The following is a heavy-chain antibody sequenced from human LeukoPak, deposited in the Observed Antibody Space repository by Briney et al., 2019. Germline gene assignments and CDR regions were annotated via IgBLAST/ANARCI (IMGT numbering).Heavy chain of an antibody. J-gene: IGHJ2*01. D-gene: IGHD6-6*01. CDR1: GGSISSGDYH. V-gene: IGHV4-39*01. CDR3: ARQPYSSSSYPPYWYFDL. Sequence: PSETLSLTCTVSGGSISSGDYHWAWIRQPPGKGLEWIGSFSPSGSTYYNPSLKSRVTISVDTSKNQFSLKLSSVTAADTAVYYCARQPYSSSSYPPYWYFDLWGRGTLVTVSS. CDR2: FSPSGST.